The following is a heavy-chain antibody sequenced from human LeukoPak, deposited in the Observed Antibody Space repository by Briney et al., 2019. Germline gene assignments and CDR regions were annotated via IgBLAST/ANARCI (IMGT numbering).Heavy chain of an antibody. J-gene: IGHJ4*02. CDR2: IYYSGGT. D-gene: IGHD2-15*01. V-gene: IGHV4-59*01. Sequence: SESLSLTCATSNFTISSNYRSWIRQPPGKGLESIVFIYYSGGTNYHPSFKSRVTISIDTSRNQFSLSLNSVTAADTAVYYCARGRFELPFWGQGTLVTVSS. CDR3: ARGRFELPF. CDR1: NFTISSNY.